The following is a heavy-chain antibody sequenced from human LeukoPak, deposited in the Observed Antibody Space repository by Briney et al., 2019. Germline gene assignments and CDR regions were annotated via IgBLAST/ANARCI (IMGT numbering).Heavy chain of an antibody. CDR2: INPNSGGT. CDR1: GYTFTAYY. V-gene: IGHV1-2*02. D-gene: IGHD2/OR15-2a*01. J-gene: IGHJ4*02. Sequence: ALVKLSCKASGYTFTAYYIHWVRQAPGQGLEWMGWINPNSGGTEYAQKFQGRITLTRDTSISTAYMELSRLRSDDTAVYYCASFYAPDRGIESQNLVTVYWGQGTLVSVSS. CDR3: ASFYAPDRGIESQNLVTVY.